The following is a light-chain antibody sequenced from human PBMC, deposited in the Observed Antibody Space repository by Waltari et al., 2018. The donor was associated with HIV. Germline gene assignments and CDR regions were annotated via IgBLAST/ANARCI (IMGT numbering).Light chain of an antibody. V-gene: IGLV2-14*01. Sequence: QSALAQPASVSGSPGQSITISCAGAVVDSGPEIYVSWYQQHPGRAPRLIIYMLSRRSSGVSDLFSGSSSGMSATLTISGLQSDDEAHYYCSSYSTITSLFVFGTGTRVTVL. CDR3: SSYSTITSLFV. CDR2: MLS. CDR1: VVDSGPEIY. J-gene: IGLJ1*01.